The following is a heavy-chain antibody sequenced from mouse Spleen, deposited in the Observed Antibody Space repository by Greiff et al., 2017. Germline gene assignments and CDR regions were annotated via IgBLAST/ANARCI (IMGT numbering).Heavy chain of an antibody. CDR1: GYSITSGYY. J-gene: IGHJ3*01. CDR2: ISYDGSN. V-gene: IGHV3-6*01. CDR3: ARDRGLLGWFAY. D-gene: IGHD2-3*01. Sequence: EVKLVESGPGLVKPSQSLSLTCSVTGYSITSGYYWKWIRQFPGNKLEWMGYISYDGSNNYNPSLKNRISITRDTSKNQFFLKLNSVTTEDTATYYCARDRGLLGWFAYWGQGTLVTVSA.